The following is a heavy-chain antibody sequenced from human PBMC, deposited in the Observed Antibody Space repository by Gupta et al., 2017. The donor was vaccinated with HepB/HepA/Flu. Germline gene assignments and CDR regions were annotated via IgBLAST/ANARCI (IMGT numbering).Heavy chain of an antibody. CDR2: INHRGST. V-gene: IGHV4-34*01. D-gene: IGHD6-6*01. CDR3: ARIQQLIRGGFDY. CDR1: GGSFSGYY. Sequence: VQLQQWGAGLLKPSETLSLTCAVYGGSFSGYYWSWIRQPPGKGLEWLGEINHRGSTKYNPSLKSRVTIFVDTTKNQFSLNLNSVTAADTAVYYCARIQQLIRGGFDYWGQGILVTVSS. J-gene: IGHJ4*02.